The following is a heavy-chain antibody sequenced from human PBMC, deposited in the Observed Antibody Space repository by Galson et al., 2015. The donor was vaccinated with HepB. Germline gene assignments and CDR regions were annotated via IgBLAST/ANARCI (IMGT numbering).Heavy chain of an antibody. D-gene: IGHD1-26*01. J-gene: IGHJ3*02. CDR1: GGTFSSYT. CDR2: IIPILGIA. CDR3: ASTVGATHDAFDI. V-gene: IGHV1-69*02. Sequence: SVKVSCKASGGTFSSYTISWVRQAPGQGLEWMGRIIPILGIANYAQKFQGRVTITADKSTSTAYMELSSLRSEDTAVYYCASTVGATHDAFDIWGQGTMVTVSS.